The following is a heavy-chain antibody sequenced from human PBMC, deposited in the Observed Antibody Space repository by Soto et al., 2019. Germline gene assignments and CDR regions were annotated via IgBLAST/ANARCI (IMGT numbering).Heavy chain of an antibody. J-gene: IGHJ6*02. V-gene: IGHV4-39*01. CDR3: APLSVSLSGPYGIHV. Sequence: TXETLSLTCSVSGYSVTSSDYYWAWIRQPPGKGLEWIGSMFYSGPTYYNPSLKSRVTLSVDTSKNQFSVRLNSVTAADTAVYYCAPLSVSLSGPYGIHVWGQGTTVTVSS. D-gene: IGHD2-15*01. CDR2: MFYSGPT. CDR1: GYSVTSSDYY.